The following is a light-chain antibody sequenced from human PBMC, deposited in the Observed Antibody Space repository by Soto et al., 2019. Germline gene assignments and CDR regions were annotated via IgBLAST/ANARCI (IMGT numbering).Light chain of an antibody. CDR3: QQYKSSST. Sequence: DIQIAPSPSTLSASVGDTVTITFRASESISIWLAWYQQKPGKAPNLLINKASSLQSEVPSRFSGSGSGTEFTLTITSLQPDDFGVYYCQQYKSSSTFGQGTKVDIK. J-gene: IGKJ1*01. CDR1: ESISIW. V-gene: IGKV1-5*03. CDR2: KAS.